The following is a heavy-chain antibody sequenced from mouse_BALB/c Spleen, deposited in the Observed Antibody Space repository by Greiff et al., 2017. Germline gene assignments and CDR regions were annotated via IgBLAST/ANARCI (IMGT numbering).Heavy chain of an antibody. V-gene: IGHV10-1*02. Sequence: EVKLVESGGGLVQPKGSLKLSCAASGFTFNTYAMNWVRQAPGKGLEWVARIRSKSSNDATYYADSVKDRFTISRDASQSTLYLQMNNLKTEDSAMYYCVRQAYLTGAWFAYWGQGTLVTVSA. CDR2: IRSKSSNDAT. D-gene: IGHD2-10*01. CDR3: VRQAYLTGAWFAY. CDR1: GFTFNTYA. J-gene: IGHJ3*01.